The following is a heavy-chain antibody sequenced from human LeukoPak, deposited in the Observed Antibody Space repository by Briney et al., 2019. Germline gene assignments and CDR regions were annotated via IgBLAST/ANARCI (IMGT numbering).Heavy chain of an antibody. D-gene: IGHD3-22*01. CDR1: GGSISSDGYY. J-gene: IGHJ3*02. CDR2: IYYSGST. Sequence: SQTVSLTCTVSGGSISSDGYYWSWIRQHPGKGLEWIGYIYYSGSTYYNPSLKSRVTISVDTSKNQFSLKLSSVTAADTAVYYCASAYYYDSSGQPNDAFDIWGQGTMVTVSS. CDR3: ASAYYYDSSGQPNDAFDI. V-gene: IGHV4-31*03.